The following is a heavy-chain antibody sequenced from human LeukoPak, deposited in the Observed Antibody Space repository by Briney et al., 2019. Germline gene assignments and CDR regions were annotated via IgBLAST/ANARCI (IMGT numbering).Heavy chain of an antibody. Sequence: PGGSLRLSCAASGFTFSSYAMSWVRQAPGKGLEWVSATSGSGGSTYYADSVKGRFTISRDNSKNTLYLQMNSLRAEDTAVYYCANRGGSYFPFDYWGQGTLVTVSS. CDR2: TSGSGGST. V-gene: IGHV3-23*01. CDR1: GFTFSSYA. CDR3: ANRGGSYFPFDY. D-gene: IGHD2/OR15-2a*01. J-gene: IGHJ4*02.